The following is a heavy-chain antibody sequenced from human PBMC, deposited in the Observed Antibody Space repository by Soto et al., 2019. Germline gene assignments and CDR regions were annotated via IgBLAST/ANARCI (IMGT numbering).Heavy chain of an antibody. CDR2: ISSSSNTI. V-gene: IGHV3-11*01. CDR3: ARDPFWSGFHGMDV. CDR1: GFTFSDYY. Sequence: QVQLVESGGGLVKPGGSLRLSCAASGFTFSDYYMNWIRQAPGKGLEWGSHISSSSNTIYYADSVKGRFTISRDNAKNSLYLQMNSLRAEDTAVYYCARDPFWSGFHGMDVWGQGTTVTVSS. D-gene: IGHD3-3*01. J-gene: IGHJ6*02.